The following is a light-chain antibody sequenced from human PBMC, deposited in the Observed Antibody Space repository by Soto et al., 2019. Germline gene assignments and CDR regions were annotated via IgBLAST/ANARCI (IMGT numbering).Light chain of an antibody. Sequence: ESVLTQSPGSLSLSPGERATLSCRASQSVSSNYLAWYQHKPGQAPRLLIYGASSRATGIPDRFSGSGSGTDFTLTISRLEPEDLAVYDCQHDGSSRSITFGQGTRLEIK. CDR1: QSVSSNY. V-gene: IGKV3-20*01. CDR2: GAS. J-gene: IGKJ5*01. CDR3: QHDGSSRSIT.